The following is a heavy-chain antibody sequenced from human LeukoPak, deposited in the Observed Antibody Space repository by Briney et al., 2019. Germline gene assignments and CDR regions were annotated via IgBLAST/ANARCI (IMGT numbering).Heavy chain of an antibody. Sequence: PGGSLRLSCAASGFTFSSYWMSWVRQAPGKGLEWVANIKQDGSEKYYVDSVKGRFTISRDNAKNSLYLQMNSLRVEDTALYYCARDGGEYRFLEWLSPPYMDVWGKGTTVTVSS. CDR1: GFTFSSYW. V-gene: IGHV3-7*03. CDR3: ARDGGEYRFLEWLSPPYMDV. CDR2: IKQDGSEK. D-gene: IGHD3-3*01. J-gene: IGHJ6*03.